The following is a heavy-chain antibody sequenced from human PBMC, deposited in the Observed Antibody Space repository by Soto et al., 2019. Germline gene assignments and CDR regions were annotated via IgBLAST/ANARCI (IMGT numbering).Heavy chain of an antibody. CDR1: GGSISSYY. CDR3: ARQLGAAAGLNYFDY. D-gene: IGHD6-13*01. CDR2: IYYSGST. Sequence: PSETLSLTCTVSGGSISSYYWSWIRQPPGKGLEWIGYIYYSGSTNYNPSLKSRVTISVDTSNNQFSLKLSSVTAADTAVYYCARQLGAAAGLNYFDYWGQGTLVTVSS. V-gene: IGHV4-59*01. J-gene: IGHJ4*02.